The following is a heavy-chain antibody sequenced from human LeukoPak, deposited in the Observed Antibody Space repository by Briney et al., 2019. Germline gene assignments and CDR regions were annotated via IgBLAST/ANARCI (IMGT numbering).Heavy chain of an antibody. D-gene: IGHD3-10*01. CDR3: ARVRHYYDSGTYFYYYMDV. J-gene: IGHJ6*03. V-gene: IGHV4-39*01. CDR2: IYYSGST. Sequence: PSETLSLTCTVSGGSISSNSYFWGWIRQPPGKGLEWIRNIYYSGSTYYTPSLKSRVTISVDTSKDQFSLKLSSVTAADTAVYYCARVRHYYDSGTYFYYYMDVWGKGTTVTVSS. CDR1: GGSISSNSYF.